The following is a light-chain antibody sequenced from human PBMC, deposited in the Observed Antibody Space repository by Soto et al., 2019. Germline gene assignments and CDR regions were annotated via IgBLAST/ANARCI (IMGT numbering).Light chain of an antibody. CDR1: HSVSSN. V-gene: IGKV3-15*01. J-gene: IGKJ1*01. CDR2: GAS. Sequence: IVLTQSPATLSVSPGERATLSCRASHSVSSNLAWYQQKPGQAPRLLIYGASTRATGIPARFSGSGSGTEFTLTISSLQSEDFAVYYCQQYNNWPPWTFGQGTKVDI. CDR3: QQYNNWPPWT.